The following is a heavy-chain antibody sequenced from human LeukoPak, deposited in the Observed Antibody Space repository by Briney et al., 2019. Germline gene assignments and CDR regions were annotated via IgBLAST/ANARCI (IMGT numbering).Heavy chain of an antibody. Sequence: ASVKVSCKASGYTFTSYDINWVRQATGQGLEWMGWMNPNSGNTGYAQKFQGRVTITRNTSISTAYMELSSLRSEDTAVYYCARTNGYCSGGSCYPQLDYWGQGTLVTVSS. D-gene: IGHD2-15*01. CDR2: MNPNSGNT. CDR1: GYTFTSYD. V-gene: IGHV1-8*03. J-gene: IGHJ4*02. CDR3: ARTNGYCSGGSCYPQLDY.